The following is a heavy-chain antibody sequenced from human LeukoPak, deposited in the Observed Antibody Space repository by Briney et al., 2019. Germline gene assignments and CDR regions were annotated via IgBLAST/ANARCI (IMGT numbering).Heavy chain of an antibody. J-gene: IGHJ4*02. V-gene: IGHV3-21*01. CDR1: GFTFSSYS. D-gene: IGHD6-13*01. Sequence: PGGSLRLSCAASGFTFSSYSMNWVRQAPGKGLGWVSSISSSSNYIYYADSVKGRFTISRDNAKNSLYLQMNSLRAEDTAVYYCARSLKTVAAAASNYFDYWGQGTLVTVSS. CDR3: ARSLKTVAAAASNYFDY. CDR2: ISSSSNYI.